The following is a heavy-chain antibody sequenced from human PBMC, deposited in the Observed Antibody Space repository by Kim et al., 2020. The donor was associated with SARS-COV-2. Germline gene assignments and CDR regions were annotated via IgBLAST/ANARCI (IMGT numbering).Heavy chain of an antibody. CDR1: GYTFTSYG. J-gene: IGHJ5*02. CDR2: ISAYNGNT. V-gene: IGHV1-18*01. D-gene: IGHD2-15*01. Sequence: ASVKVSCKASGYTFTSYGINWVRQAPGQGLEWMGWISAYNGNTDYAQKLQGRVTMTTDTSTSTAYMELRSLRSDDTAVYYCARSYCRGGSAAVGISWFDPWGQGTLVTVSS. CDR3: ARSYCRGGSAAVGISWFDP.